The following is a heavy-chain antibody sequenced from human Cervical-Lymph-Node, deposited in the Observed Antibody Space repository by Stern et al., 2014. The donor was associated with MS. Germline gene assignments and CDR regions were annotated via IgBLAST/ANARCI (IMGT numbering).Heavy chain of an antibody. CDR3: ASANCSSTSCPNWFDP. CDR1: GGSISSGDYY. Sequence: QVQLQESGPGLVKPSQTLSLTCTVSGGSISSGDYYWSWIRQPPGKGLEWLGYIYHSGSTYYNPSRKSRVNLSDDTLKNQFSLKLSSVTAADTAVYYGASANCSSTSCPNWFDPWGQGTLVTVSS. V-gene: IGHV4-30-4*01. D-gene: IGHD2-2*01. CDR2: IYHSGST. J-gene: IGHJ5*02.